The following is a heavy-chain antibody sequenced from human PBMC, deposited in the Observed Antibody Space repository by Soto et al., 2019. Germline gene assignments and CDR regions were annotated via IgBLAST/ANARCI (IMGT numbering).Heavy chain of an antibody. CDR1: GGTFSSYA. CDR2: IIPIFGTA. CDR3: ARDGADCSSTSRYRLYAFDI. J-gene: IGHJ3*02. D-gene: IGHD2-2*02. Sequence: ASVKVSCKASGGTFSSYAISWVRQAPGQGLEWMGGIIPIFGTANYAQKFQGRVTITADESTSTAYMELSSLRSEDTAVYYCARDGADCSSTSRYRLYAFDIWGQGTMVTVSS. V-gene: IGHV1-69*13.